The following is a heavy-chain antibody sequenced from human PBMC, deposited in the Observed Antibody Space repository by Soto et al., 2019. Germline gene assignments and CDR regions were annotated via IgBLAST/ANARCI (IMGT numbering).Heavy chain of an antibody. CDR1: GGSFSGYY. CDR2: INHSGST. V-gene: IGHV4-34*01. J-gene: IGHJ4*02. CDR3: ARRLTYSGSYYPSRPFDY. D-gene: IGHD1-26*01. Sequence: SETLSLTCAVYGGSFSGYYWSWIRQPPGKGLEWIGEINHSGSTNYNPSLKSRVTISVDTSKNQFSLKLSSVTAADTAVYYCARRLTYSGSYYPSRPFDYWGQGTLVTVSS.